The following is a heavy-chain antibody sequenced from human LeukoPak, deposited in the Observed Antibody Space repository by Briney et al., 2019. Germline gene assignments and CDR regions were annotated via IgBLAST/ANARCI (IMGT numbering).Heavy chain of an antibody. Sequence: SQTLSLTCTVSGGSISSGSYYWGWIRQPPGKGLEWIGKIYYSGSTYYNPSLKSRVTISVDTSKNQFSLKLSSVTAADTAVYYCARHRVAVAGDVFDYWGQGTLVTVSS. D-gene: IGHD6-19*01. CDR3: ARHRVAVAGDVFDY. V-gene: IGHV4-39*01. J-gene: IGHJ4*02. CDR1: GGSISSGSYY. CDR2: IYYSGST.